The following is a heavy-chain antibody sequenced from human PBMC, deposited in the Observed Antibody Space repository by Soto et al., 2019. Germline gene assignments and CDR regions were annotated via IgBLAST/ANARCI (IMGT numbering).Heavy chain of an antibody. V-gene: IGHV3-21*01. D-gene: IGHD4-4*01. CDR3: AREGINNYNEYYFDS. Sequence: PGGSLRLSCAASGFTFCSYSMNWVRQAPGEGLEWVSSISGSGNYTHYADFLRGRFTISRDNAKTSLYLQMNSLRAEDTAVYYCAREGINNYNEYYFDSWGQGTVVTASS. CDR1: GFTFCSYS. CDR2: ISGSGNYT. J-gene: IGHJ4*02.